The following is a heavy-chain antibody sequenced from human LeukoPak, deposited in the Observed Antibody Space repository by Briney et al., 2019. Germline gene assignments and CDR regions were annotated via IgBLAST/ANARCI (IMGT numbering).Heavy chain of an antibody. CDR2: IYYSGST. D-gene: IGHD3-22*01. J-gene: IGHJ4*02. Sequence: SETLSLTCTVSGGSISGYYWSWIRQPPGKGLKWIGYIYYSGSTNYNPSLKSRVTISVDTSKNQFSLKLSSVTAADTAVYYCASQPYYYDSSGYYGDQYYFDYWGQGTLVTVSS. CDR1: GGSISGYY. V-gene: IGHV4-59*01. CDR3: ASQPYYYDSSGYYGDQYYFDY.